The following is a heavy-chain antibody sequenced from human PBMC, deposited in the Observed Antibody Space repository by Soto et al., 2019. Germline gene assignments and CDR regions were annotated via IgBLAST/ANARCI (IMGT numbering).Heavy chain of an antibody. CDR2: MYAGGDT. J-gene: IGHJ4*01. Sequence: EVQLVESGGALIQPGGSLRLSCGASGLSVSDNYMGWVRQAPGRGLEWVSVMYAGGDTHYADSVKGRFTISRDKSENTLYLQMNSLREEDTGVYFCVSRIPSWVFDYWGLGTLVTVSS. V-gene: IGHV3-53*01. CDR1: GLSVSDNY. D-gene: IGHD2-21*01. CDR3: VSRIPSWVFDY.